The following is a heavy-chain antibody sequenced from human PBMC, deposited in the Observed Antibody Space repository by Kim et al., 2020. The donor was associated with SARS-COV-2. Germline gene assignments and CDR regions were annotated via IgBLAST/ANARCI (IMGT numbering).Heavy chain of an antibody. CDR3: AKRRTYYYDSSGPTPFDY. V-gene: IGHV4-39*01. J-gene: IGHJ4*02. CDR1: GGSISSSSYY. D-gene: IGHD3-22*01. Sequence: SETLSLTCTVSGGSISSSSYYWGWIRQPPGKGLEWIGSIYYSGSTYYNPSLKSRVTISVDTSKNQFSLKLSSVTAADTAVYYCAKRRTYYYDSSGPTPFDYWGQGTLVTVSS. CDR2: IYYSGST.